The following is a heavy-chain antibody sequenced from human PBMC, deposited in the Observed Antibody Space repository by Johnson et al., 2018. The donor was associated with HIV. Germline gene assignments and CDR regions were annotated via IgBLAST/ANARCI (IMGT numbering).Heavy chain of an antibody. J-gene: IGHJ3*02. CDR3: RATIPRDAFDI. CDR1: GFIFSDYY. D-gene: IGHD5-12*01. V-gene: IGHV3-11*04. CDR2: ISSSGSTI. Sequence: QVQLVESGGGLVKPGGSLRLSCAASGFIFSDYYMTWFRQAPGKGLEWVSYISSSGSTIYYADSVKGRFTISRDNAKNSLYLQMNSLRAEDTAVYYTRATIPRDAFDIWGQGTVVTVSP.